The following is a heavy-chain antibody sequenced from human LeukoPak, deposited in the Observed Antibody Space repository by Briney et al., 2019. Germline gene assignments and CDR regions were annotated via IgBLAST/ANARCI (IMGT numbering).Heavy chain of an antibody. CDR1: GFTFSSYG. Sequence: GGSLRLSCAASGFTFSSYGMHWVRQAPGKGLEWVGVISYDGSNKYYADSVKGRFTISRDNSKNTLYLQMNSLRAEDTAVYYCAKDLGNGIAVAGLDYWGQGTLVTVPS. CDR3: AKDLGNGIAVAGLDY. CDR2: ISYDGSNK. V-gene: IGHV3-30*18. D-gene: IGHD6-19*01. J-gene: IGHJ4*02.